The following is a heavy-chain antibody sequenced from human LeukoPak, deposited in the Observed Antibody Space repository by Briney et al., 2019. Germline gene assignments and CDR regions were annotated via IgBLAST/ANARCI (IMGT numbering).Heavy chain of an antibody. CDR2: INHSGST. D-gene: IGHD3-22*01. CDR1: GGSFSGYF. V-gene: IGHV4-34*01. J-gene: IGHJ4*02. CDR3: ARGGNRYYYDSSGYYSH. Sequence: SETLSLTCAVFGGSFSGYFWSWSRQPPGKGLEWIGEINHSGSTNYNPSLKSRVTISVDTSKNQFSLKLSSVTAADTAVYYCARGGNRYYYDSSGYYSHWGQGTQVTVSS.